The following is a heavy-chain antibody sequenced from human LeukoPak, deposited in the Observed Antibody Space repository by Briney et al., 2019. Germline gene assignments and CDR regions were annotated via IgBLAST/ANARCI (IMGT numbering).Heavy chain of an antibody. V-gene: IGHV4-4*07. Sequence: SETLSLTCTVSGGSISSYYWSWIRQPAGKGLESIGHISTSGSTNYNPSLKSRVTILVDTSKKEISLKLSSVTAADTAVYYCARGRYGTVTRGWFDPWGQGTLVTVSS. D-gene: IGHD1-1*01. CDR3: ARGRYGTVTRGWFDP. CDR1: GGSISSYY. J-gene: IGHJ5*02. CDR2: ISTSGST.